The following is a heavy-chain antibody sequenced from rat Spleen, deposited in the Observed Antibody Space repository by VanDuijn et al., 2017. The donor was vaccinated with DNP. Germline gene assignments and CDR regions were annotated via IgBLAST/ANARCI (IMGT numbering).Heavy chain of an antibody. CDR3: TRHKFGGDYFDY. J-gene: IGHJ2*01. CDR2: ISPSGGNT. Sequence: EVQLVESGGGLVQPGRSLKLSCTASGFTFSNYDMAWVRQAPTKGLEWVASISPSGGNTYYRDSVKGRFTVYRDNAKSSLHLQMDSLRSEDTATYYCTRHKFGGDYFDYWGQGVMVTVSS. V-gene: IGHV5-25*01. D-gene: IGHD4-3*01. CDR1: GFTFSNYD.